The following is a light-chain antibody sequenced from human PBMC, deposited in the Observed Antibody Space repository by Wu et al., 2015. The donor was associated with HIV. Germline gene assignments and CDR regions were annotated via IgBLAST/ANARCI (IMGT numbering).Light chain of an antibody. CDR1: QDISKY. J-gene: IGKJ2*03. CDR2: DAA. CDR3: QQYDNMPLS. V-gene: IGKV1-33*01. Sequence: DTQMTQSPSSLSASIGDRITITCQASQDISKYLSWFQQNPGKAPKLLIYDAANLETGVPSRFSGSGSGTHFTLTISSLQPEDIGTYYCQQYDNMPLSFGQGTKLEIK.